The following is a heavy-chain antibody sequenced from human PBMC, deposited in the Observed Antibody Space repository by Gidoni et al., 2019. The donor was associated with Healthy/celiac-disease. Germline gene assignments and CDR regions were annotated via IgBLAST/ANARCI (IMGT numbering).Heavy chain of an antibody. J-gene: IGHJ4*02. Sequence: QVQLVQSGAEVKKPGASVKVSCKASGYTFTSYYMHWVRQAPGQGLEWMGIINPSGGSTSYAQKFQGRVTMTRDTSTSTVYMELSSLRSEDTAVYYCARGGQIGELWFLAYVYWGQGTLVTVSS. V-gene: IGHV1-46*01. D-gene: IGHD5-18*01. CDR1: GYTFTSYY. CDR2: INPSGGST. CDR3: ARGGQIGELWFLAYVY.